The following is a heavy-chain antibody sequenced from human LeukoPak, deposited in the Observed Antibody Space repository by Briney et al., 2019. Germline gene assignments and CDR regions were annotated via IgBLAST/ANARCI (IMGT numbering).Heavy chain of an antibody. D-gene: IGHD3-22*01. Sequence: GGSLRLACAASGFTFDDYAMHWVRQAPGKGLEWVCLISADGGSTYYADSVKGRFTISRDNSKNSLYLQMNSLRTEDTALYYCAKDISDSSGYYYVSPGGANYWGQGTLVTVSS. J-gene: IGHJ4*02. CDR3: AKDISDSSGYYYVSPGGANY. CDR1: GFTFDDYA. CDR2: ISADGGST. V-gene: IGHV3-43*02.